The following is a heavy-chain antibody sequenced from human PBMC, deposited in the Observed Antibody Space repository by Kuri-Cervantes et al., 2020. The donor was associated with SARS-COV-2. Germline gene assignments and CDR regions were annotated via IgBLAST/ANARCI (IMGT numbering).Heavy chain of an antibody. Sequence: GGSLRLSCAASGFTFSSYAMSWVRQAPGKGLEWVSAISGSGGSIYYADSVKGRFTIPRDNSKNTLYLQMNSLRAEDTAVYYCAKDRGYSSSWYTFVGSDYWGQGTLVTVSS. J-gene: IGHJ4*02. V-gene: IGHV3-23*01. D-gene: IGHD6-13*01. CDR3: AKDRGYSSSWYTFVGSDY. CDR2: ISGSGGSI. CDR1: GFTFSSYA.